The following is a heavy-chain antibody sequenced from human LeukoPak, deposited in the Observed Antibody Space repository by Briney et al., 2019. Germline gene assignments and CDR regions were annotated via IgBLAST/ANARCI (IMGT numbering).Heavy chain of an antibody. D-gene: IGHD3-10*01. CDR2: ISAYNGNT. CDR1: GYIYTGYG. Sequence: GASVKVSCKASGYIYTGYGINWVRQAPGQGLEWMGWISAYNGNTKYAQKLQGRVTMTTDTSTSTAHMELRSLRTDDTAVYYCTRGPEWFGVNVDYWGQGTLVTVSS. CDR3: TRGPEWFGVNVDY. V-gene: IGHV1-18*01. J-gene: IGHJ4*02.